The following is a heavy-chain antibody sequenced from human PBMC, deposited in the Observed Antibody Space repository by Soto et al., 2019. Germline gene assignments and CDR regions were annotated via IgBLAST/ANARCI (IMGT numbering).Heavy chain of an antibody. CDR3: SQGYKYGGPDQYFYYGMDV. CDR1: GFPFNTYD. D-gene: IGHD5-12*01. CDR2: ISAHNGDT. V-gene: IGHV1-18*01. J-gene: IGHJ6*02. Sequence: QAQLVQSGAEVKRPGASVKVSCKASGFPFNTYDITWVRHVPGQGLEWMAWISAHNGDTKYAQKFQHRVTMTTDSTTSTAYMELRSLTSDDTAVYYCSQGYKYGGPDQYFYYGMDVWGQGTSVTVSS.